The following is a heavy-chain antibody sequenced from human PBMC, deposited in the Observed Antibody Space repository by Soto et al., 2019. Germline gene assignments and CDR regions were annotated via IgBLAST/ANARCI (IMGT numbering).Heavy chain of an antibody. CDR2: ISYDGSNK. J-gene: IGHJ4*02. V-gene: IGHV3-30*18. Sequence: QVPLVESGGGVVQPGRSLRLSCAASGFTFSTHGMHWVRQSPRKGLEWLAVISYDGSNKYYADSVKDQFTISRDIFKNALLLPMNSFRAEDTAAYYCAKEYNSSWYYFDCWGQGTLFTASS. CDR1: GFTFSTHG. CDR3: AKEYNSSWYYFDC. D-gene: IGHD6-13*01.